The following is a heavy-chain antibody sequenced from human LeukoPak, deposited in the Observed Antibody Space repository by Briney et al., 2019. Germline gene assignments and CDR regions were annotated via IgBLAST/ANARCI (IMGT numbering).Heavy chain of an antibody. Sequence: PGRSLRLSCAASGFTFSSYGMHWVRQAPGKGLEWVAVISYDGSNKYYADSVKGRFTISRDNSKNTLYLQMNSLRAEDTAVYYCAKASDSSGYWGLGTDYWGQGTLVTVSS. CDR1: GFTFSSYG. CDR2: ISYDGSNK. CDR3: AKASDSSGYWGLGTDY. V-gene: IGHV3-30*18. J-gene: IGHJ4*02. D-gene: IGHD3-22*01.